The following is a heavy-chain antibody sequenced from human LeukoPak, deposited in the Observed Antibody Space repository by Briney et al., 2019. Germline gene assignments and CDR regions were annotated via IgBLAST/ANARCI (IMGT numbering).Heavy chain of an antibody. D-gene: IGHD3-22*01. J-gene: IGHJ3*02. CDR2: ISGSGGST. CDR3: AKDADYYDSSGFDAFDI. Sequence: PGGSLRLSCAASGFTFSSYAMSWVRQAPGKGLEWVSAISGSGGSTYYADSVKGRFTISRDNSKNTLYLQMNSLRAEDTAVYYCAKDADYYDSSGFDAFDIWGQGTMVTVSS. V-gene: IGHV3-23*01. CDR1: GFTFSSYA.